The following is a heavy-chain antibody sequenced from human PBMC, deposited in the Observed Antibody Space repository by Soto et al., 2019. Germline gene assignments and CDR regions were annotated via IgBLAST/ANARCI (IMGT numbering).Heavy chain of an antibody. D-gene: IGHD1-26*01. CDR3: ARDRGIVGATGY. J-gene: IGHJ4*02. Sequence: PGGSLRLSCAASGFTFGSYWMSWVRQAPGKGLEWVANIKQDGSEKYYVDSVKGRFTISRDNAKNSLYLQMNSLRAEDTAVYYCARDRGIVGATGYWGQGTLVTVSS. CDR1: GFTFGSYW. CDR2: IKQDGSEK. V-gene: IGHV3-7*03.